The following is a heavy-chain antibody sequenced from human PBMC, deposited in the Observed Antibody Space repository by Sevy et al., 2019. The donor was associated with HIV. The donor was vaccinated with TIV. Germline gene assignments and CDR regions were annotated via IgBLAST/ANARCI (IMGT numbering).Heavy chain of an antibody. CDR2: ISYDGSNK. Sequence: GGSLRLSCAASGFTFSSYGMHWVRQAPGKGLEWLAVISYDGSNKYYADSVKGRFTISRDNSKNRLYLQMNSLRAEDTDAYYCAQEHSSGYYYADYWGQGTLVTVSS. CDR1: GFTFSSYG. J-gene: IGHJ4*02. CDR3: AQEHSSGYYYADY. V-gene: IGHV3-30*18. D-gene: IGHD3-22*01.